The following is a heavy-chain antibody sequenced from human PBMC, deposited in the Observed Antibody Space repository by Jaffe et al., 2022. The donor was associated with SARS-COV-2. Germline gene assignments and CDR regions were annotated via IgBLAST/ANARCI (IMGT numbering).Heavy chain of an antibody. CDR1: GYTFTSYF. V-gene: IGHV1-46*01. CDR3: ARDSAYYAFWSGYIDY. J-gene: IGHJ4*02. Sequence: QVQLVQSGAEVKKPGASVKVSCKASGYTFTSYFMHWVRQAPGQGLEWMGTINPSGSTTYAQKFQGRLTMTRDTSKSTVSMELSSLRSEDTAVYYCARDSAYYAFWSGYIDYWGQGTLVTVSS. CDR2: INPSGST. D-gene: IGHD3-3*01.